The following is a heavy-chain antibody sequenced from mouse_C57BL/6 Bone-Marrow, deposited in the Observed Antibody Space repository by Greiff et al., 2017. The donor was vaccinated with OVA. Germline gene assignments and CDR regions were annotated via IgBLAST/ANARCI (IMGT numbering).Heavy chain of an antibody. Sequence: QVQLQQSGAELVKPGASVKLSCKASGYTFTEYTIHWVKQRSGQGLEWIGWFYPGSGSIKYNEKFKDKATLTADKSSSTVYMELSRLTSEDSAVYFCARHEEGPQYYGSPPYFDVWGTGTTVTVSS. CDR1: GYTFTEYT. CDR3: ARHEEGPQYYGSPPYFDV. V-gene: IGHV1-62-2*01. D-gene: IGHD1-1*01. J-gene: IGHJ1*03. CDR2: FYPGSGSI.